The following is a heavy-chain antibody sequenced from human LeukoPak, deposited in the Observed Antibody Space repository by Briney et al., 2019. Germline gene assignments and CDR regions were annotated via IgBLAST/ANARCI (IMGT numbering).Heavy chain of an antibody. CDR2: IIPIFGTA. Sequence: GASVTVSCKASGGTFISYAISWVRQAPGQGLEWMGGIIPIFGTANYAQKFQGRVTITADESTSTAYMELSSLRSEDTAVYYCARDPRTGDGKRYWYFDLWGRGTLVTVSS. J-gene: IGHJ2*01. CDR3: ARDPRTGDGKRYWYFDL. D-gene: IGHD3/OR15-3a*01. V-gene: IGHV1-69*13. CDR1: GGTFISYA.